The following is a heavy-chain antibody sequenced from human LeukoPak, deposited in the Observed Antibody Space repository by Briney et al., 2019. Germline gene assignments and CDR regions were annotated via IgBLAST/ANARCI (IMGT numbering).Heavy chain of an antibody. Sequence: PGGSLRLSCVASGFIVSSTYMNWVRQAPGKGLEWVSVIFTGGTTYYADSVKGRFFISRDVSKNTLYLQMNSLGAEDTAVYYCATGDQKLGATRGLDNWGQGALVTVSS. CDR1: GFIVSSTY. V-gene: IGHV3-53*01. CDR3: ATGDQKLGATRGLDN. CDR2: IFTGGTT. J-gene: IGHJ4*02. D-gene: IGHD5-12*01.